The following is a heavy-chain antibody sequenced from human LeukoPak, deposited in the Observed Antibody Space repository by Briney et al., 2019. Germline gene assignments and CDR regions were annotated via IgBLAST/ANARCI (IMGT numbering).Heavy chain of an antibody. V-gene: IGHV3-53*01. CDR2: IYSGGST. D-gene: IGHD3-9*01. J-gene: IGHJ4*02. CDR1: GFTVSSNY. Sequence: PGGSLRLSCAASGFTVSSNYMSWVRQAPGKGLEWVSVIYSGGSTYYADSVKGRFTISRDNAKNSLYLQLNGLRAEDTAVYSCAREGQDYDVLAGYTPTYYFDFWGQGILVTVSS. CDR3: AREGQDYDVLAGYTPTYYFDF.